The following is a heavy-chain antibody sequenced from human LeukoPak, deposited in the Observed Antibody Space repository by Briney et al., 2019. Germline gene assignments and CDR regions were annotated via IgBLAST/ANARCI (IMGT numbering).Heavy chain of an antibody. CDR1: GFTFSTYW. Sequence: GGSLRLSCAASGFTFSTYWMSWVRQAPGKGLEWVANIKQDGSEKYYVDSVKGRFTISRDNARNSLYLQMNSLRAEDTAVYYCARGGERWLQSSFDYWGQGTLVTVSS. CDR3: ARGGERWLQSSFDY. J-gene: IGHJ4*02. CDR2: IKQDGSEK. V-gene: IGHV3-7*01. D-gene: IGHD5-24*01.